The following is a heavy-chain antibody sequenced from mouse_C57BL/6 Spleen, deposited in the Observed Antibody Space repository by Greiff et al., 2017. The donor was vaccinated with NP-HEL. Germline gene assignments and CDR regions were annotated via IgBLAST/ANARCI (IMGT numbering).Heavy chain of an antibody. CDR3: ARLGGDYDFYWYFDV. D-gene: IGHD2-4*01. J-gene: IGHJ1*03. CDR1: GFTFSDYG. CDR2: ISSGSSTI. V-gene: IGHV5-17*01. Sequence: DVKLVESGGGLVKPGGSLKLSCAASGFTFSDYGMHWVRQAPEKGLEWVAYISSGSSTIYYADTVKGRFTISRDNAKNTLFLQMTSLRSEDTAMYYGARLGGDYDFYWYFDVWGTGTTVTVSS.